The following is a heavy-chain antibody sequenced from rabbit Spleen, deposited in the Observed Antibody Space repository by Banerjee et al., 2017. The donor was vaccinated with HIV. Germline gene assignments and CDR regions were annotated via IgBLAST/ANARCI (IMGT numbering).Heavy chain of an antibody. Sequence: QEQLVESGGGLVQPEGSLTLSCESSGIDFSSVGIVWVRQAPGKGLEWIAYIYPDYDVTDYANWVNGRFTISLDNAQNTVFLQLTSLTAADTATYFCARAFASASGYPYYFTLWGQGTLVTVS. V-gene: IGHV1S47*01. CDR3: ARAFASASGYPYYFTL. D-gene: IGHD1-1*01. J-gene: IGHJ4*01. CDR2: IYPDYDVT. CDR1: GIDFSSVG.